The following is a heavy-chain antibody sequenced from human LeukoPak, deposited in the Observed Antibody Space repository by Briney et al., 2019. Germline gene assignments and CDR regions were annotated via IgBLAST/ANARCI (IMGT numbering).Heavy chain of an antibody. V-gene: IGHV1-8*03. J-gene: IGHJ4*02. CDR1: GYTFTTYD. D-gene: IGHD1-26*01. Sequence: ASVKVSCEASGYTFTTYDINWVRQATGQGLEWMGWMNPNSGNTNYAHKFQGRVTFTRNTSISTAYMELSSLRSEDTAVYYCAAELYSGTYGRCCSFAFWGQGTLVTVSS. CDR2: MNPNSGNT. CDR3: AAELYSGTYGRCCSFAF.